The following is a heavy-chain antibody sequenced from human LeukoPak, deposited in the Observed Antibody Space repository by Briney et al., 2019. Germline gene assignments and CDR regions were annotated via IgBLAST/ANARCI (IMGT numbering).Heavy chain of an antibody. V-gene: IGHV5-51*01. CDR3: ARRESSSSSEFDY. D-gene: IGHD6-6*01. J-gene: IGHJ4*02. Sequence: GASLQISCKGSGSSFTSYWIGWVRQLPGKGLEWMGIIYPGDSDTRYSPSSQGQVTISADKSISTAYLQWSSLKASDTAMYYCARRESSSSSEFDYWGQGTLVTVSS. CDR2: IYPGDSDT. CDR1: GSSFTSYW.